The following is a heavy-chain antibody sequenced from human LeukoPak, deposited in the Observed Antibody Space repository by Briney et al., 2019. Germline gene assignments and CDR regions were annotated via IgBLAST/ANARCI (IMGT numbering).Heavy chain of an antibody. CDR3: AGAAYVYHFDY. CDR2: INGGNGNT. CDR1: GYTFTSYT. Sequence: GASVKVSCKASGYTFTSYTMHWVRQAPGQRLEWMGWINGGNGNTKYSQKFQGRVTITRDTSASTAYMELSSLRSEDTAVYNCAGAAYVYHFDYWGQGTLVTVSS. V-gene: IGHV1-3*01. D-gene: IGHD2-2*01. J-gene: IGHJ4*02.